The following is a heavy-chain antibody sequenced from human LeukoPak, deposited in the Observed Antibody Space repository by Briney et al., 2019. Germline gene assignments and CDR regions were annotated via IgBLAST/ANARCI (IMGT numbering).Heavy chain of an antibody. CDR1: GYTFTSDG. Sequence: ASVKVSCKASGYTFTSDGISWVRQAPGQGLEWMGWISTYNGNTNYAQKLQGRVTMTTDTSTSTAYMELRSLRSDDTAVYYCARGRVYSGSYVFDYWGQGTLVTVSS. CDR2: ISTYNGNT. J-gene: IGHJ4*02. CDR3: ARGRVYSGSYVFDY. D-gene: IGHD1-26*01. V-gene: IGHV1-18*01.